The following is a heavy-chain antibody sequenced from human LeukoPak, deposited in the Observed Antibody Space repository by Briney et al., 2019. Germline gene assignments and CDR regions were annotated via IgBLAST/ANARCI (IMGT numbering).Heavy chain of an antibody. V-gene: IGHV2-70*04. CDR1: GFSLSTSGMR. Sequence: SGPALVKPTQTLTLTCTFSGFSLSTSGMRVSWIRQPPGKAMEWLARIDWDDDKFYSTSLKTRLTISKDTSKNQVVLTMTNMDPVDTATYYCARTPYCGGDCYVDYWGQGTLVTVSS. J-gene: IGHJ4*02. CDR3: ARTPYCGGDCYVDY. D-gene: IGHD2-21*02. CDR2: IDWDDDK.